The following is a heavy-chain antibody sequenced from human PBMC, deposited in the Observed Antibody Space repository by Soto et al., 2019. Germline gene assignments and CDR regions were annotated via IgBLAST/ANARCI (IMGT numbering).Heavy chain of an antibody. CDR3: ARGGSGCDCCDY. CDR2: ISACNGNT. Sequence: QGQLVPSGAEVKKPGASVKVSCKASGYTFTSYGISWLRQAPGPALEWMGWISACNGNTNYAQKLQGRVTMTADKSTSTAYMELRSLRSEDTAVYYCARGGSGCDCCDYWGQGTLVTVSS. J-gene: IGHJ4*02. V-gene: IGHV1-18*04. CDR1: GYTFTSYG. D-gene: IGHD5-12*01.